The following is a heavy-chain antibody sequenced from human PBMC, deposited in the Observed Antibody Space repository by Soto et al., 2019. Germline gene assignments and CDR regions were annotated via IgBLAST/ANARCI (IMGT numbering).Heavy chain of an antibody. V-gene: IGHV5-51*01. J-gene: IGHJ6*02. Sequence: GESLKISCKGSGYRFSNNWIGWVRQMPGKGLEWMGVILPGDSDTRYSPSFQGQVTISADKSLTSTYLQWNSLKASDTAMYFCARLDTARNYYYYGLGVWGQGTTVTVSS. CDR2: ILPGDSDT. D-gene: IGHD5-18*01. CDR1: GYRFSNNW. CDR3: ARLDTARNYYYYGLGV.